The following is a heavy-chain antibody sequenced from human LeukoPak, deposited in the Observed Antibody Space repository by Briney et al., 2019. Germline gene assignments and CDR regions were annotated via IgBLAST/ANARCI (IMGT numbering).Heavy chain of an antibody. CDR1: GASISSGDYH. CDR2: IYYSGST. V-gene: IGHV4-61*08. D-gene: IGHD1-14*01. Sequence: PSQTLSLTCTVSGASISSGDYHWNWIRQPPGKGLEWIGYIYYSGSTNYNPSLKSRVTISVDTSRNQFSLKLSSVTAADTAVYYCARVPDDLGYDAFDIWGQGTMVTVSS. J-gene: IGHJ3*02. CDR3: ARVPDDLGYDAFDI.